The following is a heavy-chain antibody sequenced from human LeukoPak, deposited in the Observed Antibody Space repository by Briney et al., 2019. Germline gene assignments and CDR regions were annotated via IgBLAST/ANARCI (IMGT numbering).Heavy chain of an antibody. CDR3: IRDFGSVGATNAFDI. CDR2: INGDGSST. Sequence: PGGSLRLSCVASGFSFSTYWMHWVRQAPGKGLEWVSRINGDGSSTSYADSVKGRFTISRDNAKNTVYLQMNSLRVEGTAVYYCIRDFGSVGATNAFDIWGQGTMVTVSS. V-gene: IGHV3-74*01. CDR1: GFSFSTYW. D-gene: IGHD1-26*01. J-gene: IGHJ3*02.